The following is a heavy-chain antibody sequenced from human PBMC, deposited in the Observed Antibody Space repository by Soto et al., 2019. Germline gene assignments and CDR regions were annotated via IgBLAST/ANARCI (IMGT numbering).Heavy chain of an antibody. CDR3: ASTNRYCSGGSCYRAGGWFDP. CDR1: GYTFTSYY. CDR2: INPSGGST. Sequence: ASVKVSCKASGYTFTSYYMHWVRQAPGQGLEWMGIINPSGGSTSYAQKFQGRVTMTRDTSTSTVYMELSSLRSEDTAVYYCASTNRYCSGGSCYRAGGWFDPWGQETLVTVSS. V-gene: IGHV1-46*01. D-gene: IGHD2-15*01. J-gene: IGHJ5*02.